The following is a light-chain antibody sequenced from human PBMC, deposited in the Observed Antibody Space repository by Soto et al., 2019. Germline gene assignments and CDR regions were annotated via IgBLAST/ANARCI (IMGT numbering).Light chain of an antibody. V-gene: IGLV2-14*01. J-gene: IGLJ2*01. Sequence: QSALTQPASVSGSPGQSITISCTGTSSDIGGYNHVSWYQQHPGKAPKLMIYDVSNRASGVSNRFSGSKSGNTASLTISGLQAEDEADYYCSSYSSISTLVLFGGGTKLTVL. CDR1: SSDIGGYNH. CDR2: DVS. CDR3: SSYSSISTLVL.